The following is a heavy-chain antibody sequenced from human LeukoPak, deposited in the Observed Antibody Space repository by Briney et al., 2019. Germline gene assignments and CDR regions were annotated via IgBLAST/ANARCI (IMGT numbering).Heavy chain of an antibody. CDR2: IIPIFGTA. J-gene: IGHJ4*02. Sequence: GASVKVSCKASGGTFSSYAISWVRQAPGQGLEWMGGIIPIFGTANYAQKFQGRVTITADESTSTAYMELSSLRSEDTAVYYCARDWWQQPPIIDWGQGTLVTVSS. D-gene: IGHD6-13*01. CDR1: GGTFSSYA. CDR3: ARDWWQQPPIID. V-gene: IGHV1-69*13.